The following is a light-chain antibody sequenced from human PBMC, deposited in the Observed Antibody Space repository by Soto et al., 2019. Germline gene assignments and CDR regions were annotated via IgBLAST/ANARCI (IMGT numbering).Light chain of an antibody. CDR1: CSDFGGTNY. J-gene: IGLJ2*01. Sequence: QSALTQPPSASGSPGQSVTISCTGACSDFGGTNYVSWYQQHPGKAPKLMIFEVTKRPSGVPDRFSGSKSGNTASLTVSGLQAEDEADYYCTSYAGSYADVVFGGGTKLTVL. CDR2: EVT. CDR3: TSYAGSYADVV. V-gene: IGLV2-8*01.